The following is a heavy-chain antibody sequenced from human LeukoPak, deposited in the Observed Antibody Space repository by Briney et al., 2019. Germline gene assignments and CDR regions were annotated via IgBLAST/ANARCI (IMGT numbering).Heavy chain of an antibody. CDR1: GFTVSSNY. CDR3: ARDWEYGSGTYYNVAY. V-gene: IGHV3-66*01. Sequence: GGSLRLSCAASGFTVSSNYMSWVRQAPGKGLEWVSVIYSGGRTYYADSVKGRFTISRDNSKNTLHLQMNSLRAEDTAVYYCARDWEYGSGTYYNVAYWGQGTLVTVSS. CDR2: IYSGGRT. J-gene: IGHJ4*02. D-gene: IGHD3-10*01.